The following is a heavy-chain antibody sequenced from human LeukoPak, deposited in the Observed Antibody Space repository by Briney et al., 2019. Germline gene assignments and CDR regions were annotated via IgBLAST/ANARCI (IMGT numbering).Heavy chain of an antibody. CDR1: GDSFTNYW. Sequence: GESLKISCKGSGDSFTNYWIGWVRQMPGKGLEWMGIVYPGDSDTKYSPSFQGQVTMSADRSISAAYLQWSSLKASDTAIYYCARRYSGSHQRDFYFDFWGQGTLVTVSS. V-gene: IGHV5-51*01. CDR3: ARRYSGSHQRDFYFDF. CDR2: VYPGDSDT. J-gene: IGHJ4*02. D-gene: IGHD1-26*01.